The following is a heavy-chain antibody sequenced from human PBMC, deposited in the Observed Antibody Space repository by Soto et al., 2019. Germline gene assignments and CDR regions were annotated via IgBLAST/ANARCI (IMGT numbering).Heavy chain of an antibody. Sequence: PSQTLSLTCAISGDSVSSNSAAWNWIRQSPSRGLEWLGRTYYRSKWYNDYAVSVKSRITINPDTSKNQFSLQLNSVTPEDTAVYYCARSVASAARFGISFNPHYYYGMDVWCQGTTVTVSS. CDR3: ARSVASAARFGISFNPHYYYGMDV. V-gene: IGHV6-1*01. D-gene: IGHD6-13*01. CDR1: GDSVSSNSAA. CDR2: TYYRSKWYN. J-gene: IGHJ6*02.